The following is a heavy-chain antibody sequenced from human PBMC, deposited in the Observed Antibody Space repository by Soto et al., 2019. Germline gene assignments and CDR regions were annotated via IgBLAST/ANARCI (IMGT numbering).Heavy chain of an antibody. J-gene: IGHJ4*02. V-gene: IGHV1-18*01. CDR1: GYTFTSYD. D-gene: IGHD4-17*01. CDR3: ARYSYAEPDY. CDR2: VNGYKGNT. Sequence: ASVKVSCKASGYTFTSYDINWVRQATGQGLEWMGWVNGYKGNTNYAQKFQGRVTMTTDTSTNTAYMELRSLRYDDTAVYYCARYSYAEPDYWGQGTLVTVSS.